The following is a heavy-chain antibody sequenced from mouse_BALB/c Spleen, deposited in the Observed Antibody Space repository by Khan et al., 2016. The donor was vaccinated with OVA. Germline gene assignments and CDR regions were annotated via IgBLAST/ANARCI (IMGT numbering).Heavy chain of an antibody. CDR3: TRDGDYALWYFDV. D-gene: IGHD2-13*01. CDR1: GFSFSSYT. J-gene: IGHJ1*01. V-gene: IGHV5-6-4*01. Sequence: EVELVESGGGLVKPGGSLKLSCAASGFSFSSYTMSWVRQTPEKRLEWVATISSGSTYTYSPDSVKGRFTISRDNAKNTLYLQMSSLKSEDTAMXYCTRDGDYALWYFDVWGAGTTVTVSS. CDR2: ISSGSTYT.